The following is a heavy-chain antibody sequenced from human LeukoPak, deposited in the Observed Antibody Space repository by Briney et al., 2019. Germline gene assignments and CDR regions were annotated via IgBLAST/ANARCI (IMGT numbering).Heavy chain of an antibody. V-gene: IGHV4-59*01. D-gene: IGHD3-3*01. CDR1: DGSISSYY. CDR2: IYDSGST. Sequence: PSETLSLTCTVSDGSISSYYWSWIRQPPGKGLEWIGHIYDSGSTNYNPSLKSRVTISVDTSKNQFSLKLSSVTAADTAVYYCGREFSWSGFFDYWGQGTLVTVSS. CDR3: GREFSWSGFFDY. J-gene: IGHJ4*02.